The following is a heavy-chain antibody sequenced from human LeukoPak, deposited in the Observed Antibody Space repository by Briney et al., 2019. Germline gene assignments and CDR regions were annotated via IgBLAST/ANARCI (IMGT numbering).Heavy chain of an antibody. Sequence: GGPLRLSCAASGFTFSSYKMNWVRQAPGKGLEWVSSISSSSCDIYYEDSVQGRFTISRDNSKNSLYPQMSSLRAEDTAVYYCARADCYFYDNSGYSDYWGQGTLVTVSS. CDR3: ARADCYFYDNSGYSDY. V-gene: IGHV3-21*01. D-gene: IGHD3-22*01. J-gene: IGHJ4*02. CDR1: GFTFSSYK. CDR2: ISSSSCDI.